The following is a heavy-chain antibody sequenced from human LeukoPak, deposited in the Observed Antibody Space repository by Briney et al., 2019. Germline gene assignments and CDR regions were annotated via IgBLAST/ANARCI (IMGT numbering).Heavy chain of an antibody. CDR1: EFPFCNYW. D-gene: IGHD3-22*01. V-gene: IGHV3-7*01. CDR3: ARGGQYSGYYYFDY. Sequence: GGALRLSCSGPEFPFCNYWVSWVRQAPGEGLEWVAKIKQEGSETYSVDSVKGRFTISRDNAKNSLYLQMNSLRAEDAALYYCARGGQYSGYYYFDYWGQGTLVTVSS. J-gene: IGHJ4*02. CDR2: IKQEGSET.